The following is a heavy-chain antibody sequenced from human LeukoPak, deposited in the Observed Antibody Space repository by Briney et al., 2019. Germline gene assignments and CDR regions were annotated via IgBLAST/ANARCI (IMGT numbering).Heavy chain of an antibody. J-gene: IGHJ4*02. CDR1: GGSISSSNW. CDR2: INHSGST. V-gene: IGHV4-4*02. Sequence: SGTLSLTCAVSGGSISSSNWWSWVRQPPGKGLEWIGEINHSGSTNYNPSLKSRVTISVDTSKNQFSLKLSSVTAADTAVYYCARLTLGYYDSSGYSDDWGQGTPVTVSS. CDR3: ARLTLGYYDSSGYSDD. D-gene: IGHD3-22*01.